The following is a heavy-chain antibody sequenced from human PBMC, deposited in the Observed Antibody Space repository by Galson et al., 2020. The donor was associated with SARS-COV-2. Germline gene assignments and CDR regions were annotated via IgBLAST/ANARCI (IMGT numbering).Heavy chain of an antibody. CDR2: ISSSGTTI. CDR3: ARLVFGHYYDRNKYEAVDI. CDR1: GFTFRNYE. D-gene: IGHD3-22*01. Sequence: GESLMISCAASGFTFRNYEMNWVRQAPGKGLEWVSYISSSGTTIYYADSVKGRFTISRDNAKSSLHLHMNSLRAEDTAIYYWARLVFGHYYDRNKYEAVDIWGQGTMVTVSS. J-gene: IGHJ3*02. V-gene: IGHV3-48*03.